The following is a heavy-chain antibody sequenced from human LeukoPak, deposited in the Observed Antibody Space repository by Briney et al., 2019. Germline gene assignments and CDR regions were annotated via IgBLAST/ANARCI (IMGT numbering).Heavy chain of an antibody. Sequence: GGSLRLSCAASGFTFSSYSMNWVRQAPGKGLEWVSSISSSSSYIYYADSVKGRFTISRDNAKNSLYLQMNSLRAKDTAVYYCARVSGGYHDYWGQGTLVTVSS. D-gene: IGHD3-22*01. CDR1: GFTFSSYS. J-gene: IGHJ4*02. V-gene: IGHV3-21*01. CDR3: ARVSGGYHDY. CDR2: ISSSSSYI.